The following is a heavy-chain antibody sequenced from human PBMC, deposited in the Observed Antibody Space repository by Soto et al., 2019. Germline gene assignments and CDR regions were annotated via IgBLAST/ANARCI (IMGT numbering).Heavy chain of an antibody. D-gene: IGHD3-3*01. CDR3: ARHHITTGGAFDI. V-gene: IGHV4-59*08. Sequence: SETLSLTCTFSGGSISSYYWSWIRQPPGKGLEWIGYIYYSGSTNYNPSLKSRVTISVDTSKNQFSLKLSSVTAADTAVYYCARHHITTGGAFDIWGQGTMVTVSS. CDR2: IYYSGST. J-gene: IGHJ3*02. CDR1: GGSISSYY.